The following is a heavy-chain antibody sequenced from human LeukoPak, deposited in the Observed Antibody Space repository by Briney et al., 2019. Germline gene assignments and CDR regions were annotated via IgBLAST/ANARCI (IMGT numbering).Heavy chain of an antibody. CDR3: ARDAPQLGFDP. Sequence: GGSLRLSCAASGFTVSSNYMSWVRQAPGKGLEWVSVIYSGGSTYYADSVKGRFTISRDNSKNTLYLQMNSLRAEDTAVYYCARDAPQLGFDPWGQGTLVTVSS. J-gene: IGHJ5*02. CDR1: GFTVSSNY. V-gene: IGHV3-53*01. D-gene: IGHD1-1*01. CDR2: IYSGGST.